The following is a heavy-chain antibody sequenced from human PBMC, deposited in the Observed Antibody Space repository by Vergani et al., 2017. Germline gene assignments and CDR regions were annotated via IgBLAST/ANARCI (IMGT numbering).Heavy chain of an antibody. CDR2: SHPADSDT. V-gene: IGHV5-51*01. J-gene: IGHJ4*02. D-gene: IGHD3-22*01. CDR1: GYSFTNYW. CDR3: ARLYGRDSSGSKYFDY. Sequence: EVQLVQSGAEVKKPGESLKISCQISGYSFTNYWIGWVRQMPGKGLEWMGISHPADSDTRYSPSFQGQVTISVDKSISTAYLQRSGLRASDSAMYYCARLYGRDSSGSKYFDYWGQGTLVTVSS.